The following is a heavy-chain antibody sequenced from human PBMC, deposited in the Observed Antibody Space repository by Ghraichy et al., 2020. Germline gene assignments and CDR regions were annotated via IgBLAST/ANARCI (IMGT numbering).Heavy chain of an antibody. V-gene: IGHV3-30*18. CDR2: ISYDGSNK. Sequence: SLNISCAASGFTFSSYGMHWVRQAPGKGLEWVAVISYDGSNKYYADSVKGRFTISRDNSKNTLYLQMNSLRAEDTAVYYCAKVFTCSGGSCYPEKIDYWGQGTLVTVSS. J-gene: IGHJ4*02. D-gene: IGHD2-15*01. CDR1: GFTFSSYG. CDR3: AKVFTCSGGSCYPEKIDY.